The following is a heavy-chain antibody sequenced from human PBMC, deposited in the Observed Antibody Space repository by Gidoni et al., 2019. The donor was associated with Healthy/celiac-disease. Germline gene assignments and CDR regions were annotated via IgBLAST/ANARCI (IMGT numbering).Heavy chain of an antibody. J-gene: IGHJ3*02. V-gene: IGHV3-21*01. Sequence: EVQLVESGGGLVKPGGSLRLSCAASGFTFSSYSMNWVRQAPGKGLEWVSSISSSSSYIYYADSVKGRFTISRDNAKNSLYLQMNSLRAEDTAVYYCAREGVYNWNSRDAFDIWGQGTMVTVSS. CDR1: GFTFSSYS. CDR2: ISSSSSYI. CDR3: AREGVYNWNSRDAFDI. D-gene: IGHD1-7*01.